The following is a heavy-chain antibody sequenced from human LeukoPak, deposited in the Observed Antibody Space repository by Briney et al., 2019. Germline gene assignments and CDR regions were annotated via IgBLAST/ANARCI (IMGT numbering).Heavy chain of an antibody. V-gene: IGHV3-66*01. CDR2: FYGDGNT. CDR1: GFTVSSND. CDR3: ARNRPGNGYFDS. D-gene: IGHD1-14*01. Sequence: QSGGSLRLSCAASGFTVSSNDLTWVRHTPGKGLEWVAIFYGDGNTNYADSVKGRFTLSRDTSRNTLYLQMNSLRTEDTAVFYCARNRPGNGYFDSWGQGTLVTVPS. J-gene: IGHJ4*02.